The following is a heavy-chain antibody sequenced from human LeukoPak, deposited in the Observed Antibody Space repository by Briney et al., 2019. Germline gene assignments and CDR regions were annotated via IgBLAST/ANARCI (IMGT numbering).Heavy chain of an antibody. CDR1: GGSISSYY. J-gene: IGHJ5*02. CDR2: IYYSGST. CDR3: ARQLAVAGSGVSWFDP. D-gene: IGHD6-19*01. Sequence: SETLSLTCTVSGGSISSYYWSWIRQPPGKGLEWIGYIYYSGSTNYNPSLKSRVTISVDTSKDQFSLKLSSVTAADTAVYYCARQLAVAGSGVSWFDPWGQGTLVTVSS. V-gene: IGHV4-59*01.